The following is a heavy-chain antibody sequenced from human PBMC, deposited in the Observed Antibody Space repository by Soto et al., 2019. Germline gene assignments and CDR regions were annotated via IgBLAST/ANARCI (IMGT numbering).Heavy chain of an antibody. V-gene: IGHV2-5*02. CDR2: VYWDDDK. CDR3: AHKGGFGYPES. J-gene: IGHJ5*02. D-gene: IGHD5-18*01. CDR1: GFSLTTSGVG. Sequence: SGPTLVNPTQALTLTCTCSGFSLTTSGVGVGWIRQPPGKALEWLALVYWDDDKRYSPSLTNRLTLPRDTSKNQVVLTLTNVGPTDTGTYFCAHKGGFGYPESWGQGIMVTVSS.